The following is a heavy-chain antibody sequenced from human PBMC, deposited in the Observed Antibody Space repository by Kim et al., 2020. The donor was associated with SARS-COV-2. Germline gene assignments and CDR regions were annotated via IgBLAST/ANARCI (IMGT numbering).Heavy chain of an antibody. V-gene: IGHV3-21*01. CDR3: ARHLSYGVDY. D-gene: IGHD5-18*01. CDR2: YI. J-gene: IGHJ4*02. Sequence: YIYYADSVKGRFTISRDNAKNSLYLQMNSLRAEDTAVYYCARHLSYGVDYWGQGTLVTVSS.